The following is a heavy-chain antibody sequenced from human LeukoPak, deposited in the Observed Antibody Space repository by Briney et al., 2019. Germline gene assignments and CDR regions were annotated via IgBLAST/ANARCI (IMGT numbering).Heavy chain of an antibody. CDR2: IIPIFAIV. CDR3: ARADSSGYSLDENFDY. D-gene: IGHD3-22*01. J-gene: IGHJ4*02. V-gene: IGHV1-69*04. CDR1: GGTLSSYA. Sequence: ASVKVSCKASGGTLSSYALNWVRQAPGQGLEWIGRIIPIFAIVNYAQKFQGRVTITADKSTNTAYMELSSLRFEDTAFYYCARADSSGYSLDENFDYWGQGTLVTVSS.